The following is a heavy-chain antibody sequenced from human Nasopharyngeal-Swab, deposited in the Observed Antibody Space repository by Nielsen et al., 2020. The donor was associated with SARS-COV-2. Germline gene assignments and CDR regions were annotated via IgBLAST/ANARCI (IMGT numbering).Heavy chain of an antibody. V-gene: IGHV1-8*01. CDR2: MNPNSGNT. Sequence: ASVKVSCKASGYTFTSYDINWVRQATGQGLEWMGWMNPNSGNTGYAQEFQGRVTMTRNTSISTAYMELSSLRSEDTAVYYCARLIVVVPAAPNSYMDVWGKGTTVTVSS. CDR1: GYTFTSYD. J-gene: IGHJ6*03. CDR3: ARLIVVVPAAPNSYMDV. D-gene: IGHD2-2*01.